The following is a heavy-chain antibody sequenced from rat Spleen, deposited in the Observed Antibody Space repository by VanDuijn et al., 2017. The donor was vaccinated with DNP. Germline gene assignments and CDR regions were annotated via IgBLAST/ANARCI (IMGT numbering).Heavy chain of an antibody. CDR2: INSGGST. D-gene: IGHD1-11*01. V-gene: IGHV3-3*01. J-gene: IGHJ2*01. CDR1: GYPITRSYS. CDR3: AKFNFGTYYFNY. Sequence: EEQLQESGPGLVRPSQSLSLTCSVTGYPITRSYSWNWIRKFPGNKLEWMGYINSGGSTDYNPSLKSRISITRDTSRNQFFLQLDSVTTEDTATYYCAKFNFGTYYFNYWGQGVMVTVSS.